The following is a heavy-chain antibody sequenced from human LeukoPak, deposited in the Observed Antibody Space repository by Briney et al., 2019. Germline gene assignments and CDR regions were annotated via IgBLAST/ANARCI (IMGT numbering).Heavy chain of an antibody. Sequence: SETLSLTCTVSGVSISRYYWRCIRQPPGKGREWIGYIYYSGSTNYNPPLKSRVTISVDTSKNQFSLKLSSVTAADTAVYYCARGWDSSGSNDYWGQGTLVTVSS. V-gene: IGHV4-59*01. CDR2: IYYSGST. D-gene: IGHD6-19*01. CDR1: GVSISRYY. J-gene: IGHJ4*02. CDR3: ARGWDSSGSNDY.